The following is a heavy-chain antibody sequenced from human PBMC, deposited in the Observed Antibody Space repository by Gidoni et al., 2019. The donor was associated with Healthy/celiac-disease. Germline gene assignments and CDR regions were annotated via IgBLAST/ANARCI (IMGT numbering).Heavy chain of an antibody. CDR1: GGSISSGGYS. CDR3: ASTVAGTSVLGY. V-gene: IGHV4-30-2*01. Sequence: QLQLQESGSGLVKPSQTLSLTCAVSGGSISSGGYSWSWIRQPPGTGLEWIGYIYHSGSTYYNPSLKSRVTISVDRSKNQFSLKLSSVTAADTAVYYCASTVAGTSVLGYWGQGTLVTVSS. J-gene: IGHJ4*02. D-gene: IGHD6-19*01. CDR2: IYHSGST.